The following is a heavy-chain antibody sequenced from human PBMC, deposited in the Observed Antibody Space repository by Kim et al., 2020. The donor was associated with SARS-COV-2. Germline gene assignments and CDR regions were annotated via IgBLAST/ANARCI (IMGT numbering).Heavy chain of an antibody. J-gene: IGHJ4*02. V-gene: IGHV6-1*01. CDR3: ARGLGGATRYIDF. Sequence: YAISVKSRAIINSDTSKNQLSLQLNSVTTEDTAVYYCARGLGGATRYIDFWGQGTLVTVSS. D-gene: IGHD1-26*01.